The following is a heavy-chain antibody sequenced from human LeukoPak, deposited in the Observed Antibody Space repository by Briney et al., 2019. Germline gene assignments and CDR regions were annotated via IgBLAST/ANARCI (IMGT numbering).Heavy chain of an antibody. D-gene: IGHD3-22*01. J-gene: IGHJ4*02. Sequence: ASVKVSCKASGYTFTSYGISWVRQAPGQGLEWMGWISAYNGNTNYAQKLQGRVTTTTDTSTSTAYMELRSLRSDDTAVYYCARVGSYYDSSGYVDYWGQGTLVTVSS. CDR2: ISAYNGNT. CDR1: GYTFTSYG. V-gene: IGHV1-18*01. CDR3: ARVGSYYDSSGYVDY.